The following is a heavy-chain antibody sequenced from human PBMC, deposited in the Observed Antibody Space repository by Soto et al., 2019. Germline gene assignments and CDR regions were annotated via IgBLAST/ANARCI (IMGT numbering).Heavy chain of an antibody. CDR3: ARPNFYYDVPYCDY. Sequence: SETLSLTCAVSGYSISSGYYWGWIRQPPGKGLEWIGSIYHSGSTYYNPSLKSRVTISVDTSKNQFSLKLSSVTAADTAVYYCARPNFYYDVPYCDYWGQGTLVTVSS. J-gene: IGHJ4*02. D-gene: IGHD3-22*01. V-gene: IGHV4-38-2*01. CDR2: IYHSGST. CDR1: GYSISSGYY.